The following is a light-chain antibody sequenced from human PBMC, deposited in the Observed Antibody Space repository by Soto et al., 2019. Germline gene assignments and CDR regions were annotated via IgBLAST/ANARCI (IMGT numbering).Light chain of an antibody. CDR3: QQSFTPPGT. Sequence: DIEMTQTPPSLSASVGDPVTITCRASQSLIHSLSWYQQRPRRPPKLLIYNAPILQTGVPSRFSGSGAGTDFTLNISRLQAEDVATYYCQQSFTPPGTFGPGTKVEIK. CDR2: NAP. V-gene: IGKV1-39*01. J-gene: IGKJ3*01. CDR1: QSLIHS.